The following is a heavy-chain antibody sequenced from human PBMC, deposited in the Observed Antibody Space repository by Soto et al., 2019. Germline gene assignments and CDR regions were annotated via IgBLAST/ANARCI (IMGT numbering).Heavy chain of an antibody. V-gene: IGHV5-10-1*01. J-gene: IGHJ4*02. CDR1: GYSFTTYW. Sequence: PGESLKISCKGSGYSFTTYWISWLRQMPGKGLEWMGRIDPSDSYTNYSPSFQGHVTFSADKSISTAYPQWSSLKTSDTAMYYCVTATFGCTSCYSNWGQGSLVSVSS. CDR2: IDPSDSYT. D-gene: IGHD2-2*01. CDR3: VTATFGCTSCYSN.